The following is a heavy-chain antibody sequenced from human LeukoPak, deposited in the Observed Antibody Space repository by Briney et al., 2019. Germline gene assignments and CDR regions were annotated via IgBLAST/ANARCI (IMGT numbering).Heavy chain of an antibody. D-gene: IGHD3-3*01. CDR3: AREPFWSGYYSNLHFDY. CDR2: ISGSGDST. J-gene: IGHJ4*02. V-gene: IGHV3-23*01. Sequence: GGSLRLSCAASGFTISSCAMSWVRQAPGKGLEWVSAISGSGDSTYYADSVKGRFTISRDNSKNSLYLQMNSLRAEDTAVYYCAREPFWSGYYSNLHFDYWGQGTLVTVSS. CDR1: GFTISSCA.